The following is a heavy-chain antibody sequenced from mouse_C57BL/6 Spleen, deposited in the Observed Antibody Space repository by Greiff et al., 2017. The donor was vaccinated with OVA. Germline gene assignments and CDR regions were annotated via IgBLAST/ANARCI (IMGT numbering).Heavy chain of an antibody. Sequence: QVQLQQPGAELVRPGTSVKLSCKASGYTFTSYWMHWVKQRPGQGLEWIGVIDPSDSYTNYNQKFKGKATLTVDTSSSTAYMQLSSLTSEDSAVYYCAKGDSSGYVDYWGQGTTLTVSS. V-gene: IGHV1-59*01. CDR1: GYTFTSYW. J-gene: IGHJ2*01. CDR3: AKGDSSGYVDY. CDR2: IDPSDSYT. D-gene: IGHD3-2*02.